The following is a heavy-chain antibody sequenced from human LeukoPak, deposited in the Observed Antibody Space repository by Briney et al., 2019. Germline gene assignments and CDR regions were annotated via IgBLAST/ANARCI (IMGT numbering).Heavy chain of an antibody. D-gene: IGHD3-3*01. Sequence: PGGSLRLSCAASGFTFSSYAMNWVRQAPGKGLEWVSVISGSGGTYYADSVKGRFTISRDNSKNTLYLQMNSLRAEDTAVYYCAKVNFGVVGFDAFDIWGQGTMVTVSS. J-gene: IGHJ3*02. V-gene: IGHV3-23*01. CDR3: AKVNFGVVGFDAFDI. CDR2: ISGSGGT. CDR1: GFTFSSYA.